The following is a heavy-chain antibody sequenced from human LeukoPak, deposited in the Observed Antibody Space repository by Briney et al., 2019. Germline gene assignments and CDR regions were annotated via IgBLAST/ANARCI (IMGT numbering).Heavy chain of an antibody. CDR1: GGSISSYY. V-gene: IGHV4-34*01. CDR3: ARGRGSYHFDY. CDR2: INHSGST. Sequence: TSETLSLTCTVSGGSISSYYWSWIRQPPGKGLEWIGEINHSGSTNYNPSLKSRVTISVDTSKNQFSLKLSSVTAADTAVYYCARGRGSYHFDYWGQGTLVTVSS. J-gene: IGHJ4*02. D-gene: IGHD1-26*01.